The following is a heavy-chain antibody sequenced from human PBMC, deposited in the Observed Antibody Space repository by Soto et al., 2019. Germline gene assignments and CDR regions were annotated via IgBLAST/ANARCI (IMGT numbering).Heavy chain of an antibody. Sequence: PGGSLRLSCAASGFTFSSYSMSWVRQAPGKGLEWVSYISGSSSTIYYADSVKGRFTISRDNAKNSLYVQMNSLRDEDTAVYYCARGFLYYFDYWGQGTLVTVSS. CDR2: ISGSSSTI. D-gene: IGHD3-3*01. V-gene: IGHV3-48*02. CDR3: ARGFLYYFDY. J-gene: IGHJ4*02. CDR1: GFTFSSYS.